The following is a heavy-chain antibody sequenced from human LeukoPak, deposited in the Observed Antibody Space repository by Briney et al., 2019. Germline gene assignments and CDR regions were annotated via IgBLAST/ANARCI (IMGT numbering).Heavy chain of an antibody. CDR1: GYTFTNYY. CDR3: ARDVSSGWYVVY. V-gene: IGHV1-46*01. Sequence: GASVKVSCKASGYTFTNYYMHWVRQAPGQGLEWMGVINPSTGSTSYAQKFQVRVTMTRDTSTTTVYMELRSLRSEDTAVYYCARDVSSGWYVVYWGQGTLVTVSS. J-gene: IGHJ4*02. D-gene: IGHD6-19*01. CDR2: INPSTGST.